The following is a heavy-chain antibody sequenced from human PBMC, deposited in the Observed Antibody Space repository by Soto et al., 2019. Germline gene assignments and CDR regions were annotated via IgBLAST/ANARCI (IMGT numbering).Heavy chain of an antibody. CDR3: ARNEETGYSSWHNYYGMDV. Sequence: ASVKVSCKASGYTFTSYGISWVRQAPGQGLEWMGWISAYNGNTNYAQKLQGRVTMTTDTSTSTAYMELRSLRSDDTAVYYCARNEETGYSSWHNYYGMDVWGQGTTVTVSS. CDR2: ISAYNGNT. J-gene: IGHJ6*02. CDR1: GYTFTSYG. D-gene: IGHD6-13*01. V-gene: IGHV1-18*01.